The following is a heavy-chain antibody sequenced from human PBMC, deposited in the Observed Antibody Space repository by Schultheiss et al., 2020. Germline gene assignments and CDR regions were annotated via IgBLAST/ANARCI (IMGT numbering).Heavy chain of an antibody. CDR1: GGSITSSY. CDR2: VHHSGNT. V-gene: IGHV4-59*01. J-gene: IGHJ5*02. Sequence: SETLSLTCAVSGGSITSSYWTWIRQSPEKGLEWIGYVHHSGNTNYNTSLKTRVTISLGTSKTDFSLKLFSVTAADTAVYYCATFSNSWNVWFDPWGQGTLVTVSS. D-gene: IGHD1-26*01. CDR3: ATFSNSWNVWFDP.